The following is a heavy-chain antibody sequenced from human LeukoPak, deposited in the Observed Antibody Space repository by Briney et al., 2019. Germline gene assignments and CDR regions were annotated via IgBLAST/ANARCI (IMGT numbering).Heavy chain of an antibody. CDR2: IYPGGSDT. CDR1: GYSFTSYW. CDR3: ARSPSGYYDSSGYYYY. J-gene: IGHJ4*02. Sequence: GESLKISCKGSGYSFTSYWIGWVRQMPGKGLEWMGIIYPGGSDTRYSPSFQGQVTISADKSISTAYLQWSSLKASDTAMYYCARSPSGYYDSSGYYYYWGQGTLVTVSS. V-gene: IGHV5-51*01. D-gene: IGHD3-22*01.